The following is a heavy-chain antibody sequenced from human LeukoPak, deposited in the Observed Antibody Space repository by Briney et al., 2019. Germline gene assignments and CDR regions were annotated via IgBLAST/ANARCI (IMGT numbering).Heavy chain of an antibody. CDR2: ISSSSIPI. Sequence: GGSLRLSCAASGFTFSSYIMNWVRQAPGKGLEWVSYISSSSIPIYYTDSVKGRFTTSRDNAKNSLYLQMNSLRDEDTAVYYCARGTTVLDYWGQGTLVTVSS. V-gene: IGHV3-48*02. CDR1: GFTFSSYI. J-gene: IGHJ4*02. D-gene: IGHD1-1*01. CDR3: ARGTTVLDY.